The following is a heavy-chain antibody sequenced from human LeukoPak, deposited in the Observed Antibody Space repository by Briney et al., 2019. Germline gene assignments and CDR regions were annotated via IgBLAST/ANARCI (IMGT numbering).Heavy chain of an antibody. CDR1: DDSITMYY. CDR2: VDHTGST. D-gene: IGHD2-21*02. V-gene: IGHV4-59*12. CDR3: ARDPCGGDCYYVQWGDAFDI. J-gene: IGHJ3*02. Sequence: SETLSLTCTVSDDSITMYYWTWIRQPPGKGLERIGYVDHTGSTKFNPSLNGRVSISRDTSNNFFSLKLSSVTAADTAVYYCARDPCGGDCYYVQWGDAFDIWGQGTMVTVSS.